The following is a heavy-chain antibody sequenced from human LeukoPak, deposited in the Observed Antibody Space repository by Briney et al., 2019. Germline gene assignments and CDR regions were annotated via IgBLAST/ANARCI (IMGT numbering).Heavy chain of an antibody. Sequence: SETLSLTCTVSGASISSYYWTWIRQPPGKGLEWIGYIYYTGATSYNPAPKSRVTISVDTSKKQFSLKLTSVTAADTAVYYCARYGGSGWVIDNWGQGTLVTVSS. D-gene: IGHD6-19*01. V-gene: IGHV4-59*08. CDR2: IYYTGAT. J-gene: IGHJ4*02. CDR1: GASISSYY. CDR3: ARYGGSGWVIDN.